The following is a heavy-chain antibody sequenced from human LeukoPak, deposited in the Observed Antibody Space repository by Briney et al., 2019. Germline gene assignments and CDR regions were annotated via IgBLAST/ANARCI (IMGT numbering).Heavy chain of an antibody. CDR2: ISSSSSYI. CDR3: ARGGWELQREFDY. Sequence: PGGSLRLSCAASGFTFSSYSMNWVRQAPGKGLEWVSSISSSSSYIYYADSVKGRFTISRDNAKNSLYLQMNSLRAEDTAVYYCARGGWELQREFDYWGQGTLVTVSS. D-gene: IGHD1-26*01. V-gene: IGHV3-21*01. CDR1: GFTFSSYS. J-gene: IGHJ4*02.